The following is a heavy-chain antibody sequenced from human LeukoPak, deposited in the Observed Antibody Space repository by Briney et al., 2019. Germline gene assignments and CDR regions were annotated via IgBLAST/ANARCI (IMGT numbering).Heavy chain of an antibody. CDR2: IYYSGST. CDR3: ARAHSGYYYTTPYFDY. CDR1: GGSISSSSYY. V-gene: IGHV4-39*07. D-gene: IGHD3-22*01. Sequence: SETLSLTCTVSGGSISSSSYYWGWIRQPPGKGLEWIGSIYYSGSTYYNPSLKSRVTISVDTSKNQFSLKLSSVTAADTAVYYCARAHSGYYYTTPYFDYWGQGTLATVSS. J-gene: IGHJ4*02.